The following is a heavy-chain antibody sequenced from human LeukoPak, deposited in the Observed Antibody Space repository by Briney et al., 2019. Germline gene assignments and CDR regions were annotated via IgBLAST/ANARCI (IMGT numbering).Heavy chain of an antibody. CDR2: INPNSGGT. Sequence: GASVKVSCKASGYTFTGYYMHWVRQAPGQGLEWMGWINPNSGGTNYAQKFQGRVTMTRDTSISTAYMELSRLRSDDTAVYYCARKRGTIFGVVPTWYHFDYWGQGTLVTVSS. V-gene: IGHV1-2*02. J-gene: IGHJ4*02. CDR1: GYTFTGYY. D-gene: IGHD3-3*01. CDR3: ARKRGTIFGVVPTWYHFDY.